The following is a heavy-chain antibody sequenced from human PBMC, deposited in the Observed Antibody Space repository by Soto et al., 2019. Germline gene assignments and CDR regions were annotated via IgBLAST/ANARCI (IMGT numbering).Heavy chain of an antibody. D-gene: IGHD6-13*01. V-gene: IGHV3-7*05. CDR3: ARDGVAPGLYFDH. Sequence: EVQLVESGGGLVQPGWSLGLSCAASGFTFSDYWMNWVRQTPGKRLEWVASIKYDGREKNYVDSVKGRFTISRDNAKNSVYLQMASLRAEDTAVYYCARDGVAPGLYFDHWGQGTPVTVSS. CDR2: IKYDGREK. CDR1: GFTFSDYW. J-gene: IGHJ4*02.